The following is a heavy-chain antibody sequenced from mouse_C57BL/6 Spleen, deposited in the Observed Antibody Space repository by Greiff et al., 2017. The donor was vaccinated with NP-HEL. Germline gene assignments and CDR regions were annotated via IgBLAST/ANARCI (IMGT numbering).Heavy chain of an antibody. CDR3: ARVHPDSYFDY. J-gene: IGHJ2*01. Sequence: VQLQQSGTELVQPGASVKLSCKASGYTFTSYWMHWVKQRPGPGLEWIGNINPSNGGTNYNEKFKSKATLTVDKSSSTAYMQLSSLTSEDSAVYYCARVHPDSYFDYWGQGSTLTVAS. CDR1: GYTFTSYW. CDR2: INPSNGGT. V-gene: IGHV1-53*01.